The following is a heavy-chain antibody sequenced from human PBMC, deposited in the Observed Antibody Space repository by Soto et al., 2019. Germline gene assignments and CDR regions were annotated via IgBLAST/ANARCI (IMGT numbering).Heavy chain of an antibody. Sequence: SVKVSCKASGGTFDSQGIAWVRQAPGQGLEWMGGFIAMLGTPTYAKKVQGRATISADESLTSSYLELRSLRSEDTGVYFCARGAMANFDYWGQGTVVTVSS. CDR3: ARGAMANFDY. CDR2: FIAMLGTP. V-gene: IGHV1-69*13. CDR1: GGTFDSQG. D-gene: IGHD5-18*01. J-gene: IGHJ4*02.